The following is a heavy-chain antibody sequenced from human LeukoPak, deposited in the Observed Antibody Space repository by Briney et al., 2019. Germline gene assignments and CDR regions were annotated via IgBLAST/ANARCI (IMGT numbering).Heavy chain of an antibody. D-gene: IGHD3-3*01. CDR3: ARGPLYYDFWSGPFNFDY. J-gene: IGHJ4*02. Sequence: SETLSLTCTVSGGSISSGDYYWSWIRQPPGKGLEWIGYIYYSGSTYYNPSLKSRVTISVDTSKNQFSLKLSSVTAADTAVYYCARGPLYYDFWSGPFNFDYWGQGTLVTVSS. V-gene: IGHV4-30-4*01. CDR2: IYYSGST. CDR1: GGSISSGDYY.